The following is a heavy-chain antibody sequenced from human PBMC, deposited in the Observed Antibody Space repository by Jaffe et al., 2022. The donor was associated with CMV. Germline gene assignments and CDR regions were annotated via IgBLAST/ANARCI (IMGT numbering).Heavy chain of an antibody. D-gene: IGHD5-12*01. V-gene: IGHV4-59*01. J-gene: IGHJ4*02. CDR2: IYYSGST. Sequence: QVQLQESGPGLVKPSETLSLTCTVSGGSISSYYWSWIRQPPGKGLEWIGYIYYSGSTNYNPSLKSRVTISVDTSKNQFSLKLSSVTAADTAVYYCARVGDGYNRLDLDYWGQGTLVTVSS. CDR3: ARVGDGYNRLDLDY. CDR1: GGSISSYY.